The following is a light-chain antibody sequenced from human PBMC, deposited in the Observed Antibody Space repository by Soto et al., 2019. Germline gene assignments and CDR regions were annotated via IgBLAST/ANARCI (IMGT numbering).Light chain of an antibody. V-gene: IGLV1-40*01. CDR3: QSYDSTLSARYV. CDR1: SSNIGAGYD. Sequence: QAVVTQPPSVSGAPGQRVTISCTESSSNIGAGYDVHWYQQRPGTAPKLLIFGNINRPSGVPDRFSGSKSGPSASLAITGLQAEDEGDYYCQSYDSTLSARYVFGTGTQLPVL. CDR2: GNI. J-gene: IGLJ1*01.